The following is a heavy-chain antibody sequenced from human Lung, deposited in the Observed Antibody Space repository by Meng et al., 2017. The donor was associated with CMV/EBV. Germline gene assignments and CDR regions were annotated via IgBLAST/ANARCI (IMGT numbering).Heavy chain of an antibody. CDR3: AKDIFPATVTTSFLDY. V-gene: IGHV3-9*01. D-gene: IGHD4-17*01. Sequence: LXCAASGFTFDDYAMHWVRQAPGKGLEWVSGISWNSGSIGYADSVKGRFTISRDNAKNSLYLQMNSLRAEDTALYYCAKDIFPATVTTSFLDYWGQGXLVTVSS. CDR1: GFTFDDYA. CDR2: ISWNSGSI. J-gene: IGHJ4*02.